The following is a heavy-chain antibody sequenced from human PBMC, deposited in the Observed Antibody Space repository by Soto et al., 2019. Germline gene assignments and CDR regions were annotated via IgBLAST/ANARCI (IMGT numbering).Heavy chain of an antibody. CDR1: GYTFTNYD. Sequence: ASVKASGKASGYTFTNYDINCVRQAPKQGLEWMGWISTYTGNTNYAQKLQGRVTMTTDTSTSTAYMELRSLRSDDTAVYYCARGYYYGSGRPTPGGMDVWGQGTTVTVSS. J-gene: IGHJ6*02. CDR3: ARGYYYGSGRPTPGGMDV. V-gene: IGHV1-18*01. D-gene: IGHD3-10*01. CDR2: ISTYTGNT.